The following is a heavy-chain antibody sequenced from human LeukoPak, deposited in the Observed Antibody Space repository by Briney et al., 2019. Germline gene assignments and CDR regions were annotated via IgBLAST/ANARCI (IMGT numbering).Heavy chain of an antibody. CDR3: ARDLSLDV. CDR2: IYYSGNT. CDR1: GGSINSYY. Sequence: SETLSLTCTVSGGSINSYYWNWIRQPPGKGLEWIGYIYYSGNTNYNPSLKSRVTISVDRSKNQFSLKLSSVTAADTAVYYCARDLSLDVWGKGTTVTVSS. V-gene: IGHV4-59*12. J-gene: IGHJ6*04.